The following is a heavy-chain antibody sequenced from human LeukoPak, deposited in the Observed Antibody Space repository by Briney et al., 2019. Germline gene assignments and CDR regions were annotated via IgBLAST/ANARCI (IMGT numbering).Heavy chain of an antibody. CDR3: ARAYSSGWYILDYYYGMDV. Sequence: GGSLRLSCAASGFTFSSYDMHWVRQATGKGLEWVSAIGTAGDTYYPGSVKGRFTISRENAKNSLYLQMNSLRAGDTAVYYCARAYSSGWYILDYYYGMDVWGQGTTVTVSS. D-gene: IGHD6-19*01. V-gene: IGHV3-13*01. CDR2: IGTAGDT. J-gene: IGHJ6*02. CDR1: GFTFSSYD.